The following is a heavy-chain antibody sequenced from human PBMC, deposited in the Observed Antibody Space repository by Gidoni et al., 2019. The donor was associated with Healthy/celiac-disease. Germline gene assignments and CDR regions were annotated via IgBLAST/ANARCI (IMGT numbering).Heavy chain of an antibody. CDR3: ARDQKDRQLVNYYYYGMDV. D-gene: IGHD6-13*01. CDR2: INPNSGGT. CDR1: GYTFTGYY. Sequence: QVQLVQSGAEVKKPGASVTVSCKASGYTFTGYYMHWVRQAPGQGLEWMGWINPNSGGTNYAQKFQGRVTMTRDTSISTAYMELSRLRSDDTAVYYCARDQKDRQLVNYYYYGMDVWGQGTTVTVSS. J-gene: IGHJ6*02. V-gene: IGHV1-2*02.